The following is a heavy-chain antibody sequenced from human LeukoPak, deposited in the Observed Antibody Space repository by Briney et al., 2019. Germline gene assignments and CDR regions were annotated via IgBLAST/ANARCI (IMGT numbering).Heavy chain of an antibody. Sequence: SDTLSLTSTVSGGSISSSYWSWIRQPPGKGLEWIGYIYYSGSTNYNPSLKSRVTISVDTSKNQFSLKLSSVTAADTAVYYCARARNSGSYQDYWGQGTLVTVSS. CDR3: ARARNSGSYQDY. CDR1: GGSISSSY. CDR2: IYYSGST. J-gene: IGHJ4*02. V-gene: IGHV4-59*07. D-gene: IGHD1-26*01.